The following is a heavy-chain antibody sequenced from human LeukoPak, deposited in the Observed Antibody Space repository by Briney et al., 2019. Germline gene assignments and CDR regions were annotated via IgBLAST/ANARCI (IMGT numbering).Heavy chain of an antibody. CDR3: AKDSSGYYHDSYYYYMDV. CDR1: GFTFSNYA. V-gene: IGHV3-23*01. Sequence: GGSLRLSCAASGFTFSNYAMSWVRQAPGKGLEWVSAISGSGGSTYYADSVKGRFTISRDNSKNTLYLQMNSLRAEDTAVYHCAKDSSGYYHDSYYYYMDVWGKRTTVTVSS. J-gene: IGHJ6*03. D-gene: IGHD3-22*01. CDR2: ISGSGGST.